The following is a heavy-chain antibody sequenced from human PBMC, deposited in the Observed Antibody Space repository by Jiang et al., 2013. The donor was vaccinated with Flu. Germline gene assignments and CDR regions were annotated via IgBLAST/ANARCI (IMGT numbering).Heavy chain of an antibody. CDR1: GYTFTGYY. CDR2: INPNSGGT. V-gene: IGHV1-2*02. J-gene: IGHJ2*01. D-gene: IGHD2-15*01. Sequence: QLVESGAEVKKPGASVKVSCKASGYTFTGYYMHWVRQAPGQGLEWMGWINPNSGGTNYAQKFQGRVTMTRDTSISTAYMELSRLRSDDTAVYYCARGFRCSGGSCYRPFGLWGRGTLVTVSS. CDR3: ARGFRCSGGSCYRPFGL.